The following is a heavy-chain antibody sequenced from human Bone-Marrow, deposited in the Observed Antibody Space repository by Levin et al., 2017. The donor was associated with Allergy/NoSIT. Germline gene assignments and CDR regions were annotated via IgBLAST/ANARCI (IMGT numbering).Heavy chain of an antibody. V-gene: IGHV4-34*01. Sequence: SETLSLTCAVYGGSFSGYYWSWIRQPPGKGLEWVGEINHSGSTNYNPSLKSRVTISVEKSKNQFSLKLSSVTDADTAVYYCARGPGELAYTFDYWGQGTLVTVSS. J-gene: IGHJ4*02. CDR1: GGSFSGYY. D-gene: IGHD1-26*01. CDR3: ARGPGELAYTFDY. CDR2: INHSGST.